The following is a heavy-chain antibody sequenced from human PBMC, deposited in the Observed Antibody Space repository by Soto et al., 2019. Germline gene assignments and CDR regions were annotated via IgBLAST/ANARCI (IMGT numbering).Heavy chain of an antibody. J-gene: IGHJ6*02. CDR2: ISGSGGSS. D-gene: IGHD6-13*01. V-gene: IGHV3-23*01. CDR3: AKVTKRAAAGRYEYYKYGMDV. Sequence: EVQLLESGGALEHPGGSLRLSCAAAGFAFSTYAMTWVRQAPGKGLEWVSGISGSGGSSYYAASVEGRFTISRDNSKNTLFLQMNGLRAEDTAVYYCAKVTKRAAAGRYEYYKYGMDVWGQGTTVTVSS. CDR1: GFAFSTYA.